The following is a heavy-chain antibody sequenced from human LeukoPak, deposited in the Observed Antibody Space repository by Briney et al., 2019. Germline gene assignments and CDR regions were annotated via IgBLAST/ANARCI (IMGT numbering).Heavy chain of an antibody. CDR3: ARDYYDFWSGYPAASGY. CDR1: GFTFSSYA. Sequence: GRSLRLSCAASGFTFSSYAMHWVRQAPGKGLEWVAVISYDGSNKYYADSVKGRFTISRDNSKNTLYLQMNSLRAEDTAVYYCARDYYDFWSGYPAASGYWGQGALVTVSS. V-gene: IGHV3-30-3*01. J-gene: IGHJ4*02. D-gene: IGHD3-3*01. CDR2: ISYDGSNK.